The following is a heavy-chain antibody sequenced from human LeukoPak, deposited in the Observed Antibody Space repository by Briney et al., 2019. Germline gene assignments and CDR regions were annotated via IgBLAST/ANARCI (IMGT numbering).Heavy chain of an antibody. D-gene: IGHD1-26*01. Sequence: SESLSLTCKVSGGSISSDYWSWIRQPAEKGLEWIGRFCTSGTTNYNPSLKSRVTMSVDTSKNQFSLKLTSVTAADTAVYFCAMGGSYYDWYFDLWGRGILVTVSS. V-gene: IGHV4-4*07. CDR3: AMGGSYYDWYFDL. CDR1: GGSISSDY. J-gene: IGHJ2*01. CDR2: FCTSGTT.